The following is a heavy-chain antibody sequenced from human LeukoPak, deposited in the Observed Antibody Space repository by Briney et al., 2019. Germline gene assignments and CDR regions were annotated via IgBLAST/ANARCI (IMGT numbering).Heavy chain of an antibody. D-gene: IGHD4-17*01. J-gene: IGHJ4*02. CDR2: ISYDGSNK. Sequence: GGSLRLSCAASGFTFSSYGVHWVRQAPGKGLEWVAVISYDGSNKYYADSVKGRFTISRDNSKNTLYLQMNSLRAEDTAVYYCAKGSNDYGDFLDYWGQGTLVTVSS. CDR1: GFTFSSYG. V-gene: IGHV3-30*18. CDR3: AKGSNDYGDFLDY.